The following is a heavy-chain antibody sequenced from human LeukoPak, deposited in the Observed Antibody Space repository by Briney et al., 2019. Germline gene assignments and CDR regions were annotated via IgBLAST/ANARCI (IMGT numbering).Heavy chain of an antibody. CDR3: ASLGVVPAAIRSWFDP. CDR2: ISSSSSYI. V-gene: IGHV3-21*01. Sequence: GGSLRLSCAASGFTFSSYSMIWVRQTPGKGLEWVSSISSSSSYIYYADSVKGRFTISRDNAKNSLYLQMNSLRAEDTAVYYCASLGVVPAAIRSWFDPWGQGTLVTVSS. CDR1: GFTFSSYS. J-gene: IGHJ5*02. D-gene: IGHD2-2*02.